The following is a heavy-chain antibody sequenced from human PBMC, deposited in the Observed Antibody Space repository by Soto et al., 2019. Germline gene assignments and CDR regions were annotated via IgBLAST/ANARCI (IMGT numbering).Heavy chain of an antibody. CDR1: GYTFTGYY. CDR2: INPNSAGT. V-gene: IGHV1-2*02. CDR3: ARDWVPYYDFWRGYYDAFDI. J-gene: IGHJ3*02. Sequence: ASVKVSCPASGYTFTGYYMHWVPQAPGQGLEWMGGINPNSAGTNYAQKFQGRVTMTRDTSRSTAYMELSRLRSDDTAVYYCARDWVPYYDFWRGYYDAFDIWGQGTMVTVSS. D-gene: IGHD3-3*01.